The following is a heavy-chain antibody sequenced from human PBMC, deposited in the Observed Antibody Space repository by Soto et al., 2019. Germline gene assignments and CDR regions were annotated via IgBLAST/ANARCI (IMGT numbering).Heavy chain of an antibody. Sequence: GGSLRLSCSASGFTFSSFAMHWVRQAPGKGLEFVSAISLNGDNTYYEESVKGRFTISRDNSKNTVYLQMSTLRAEDSAIYYCVKYSSSWPTSPNNWFGPWGQGTLVTVSS. CDR2: ISLNGDNT. D-gene: IGHD6-13*01. CDR3: VKYSSSWPTSPNNWFGP. CDR1: GFTFSSFA. J-gene: IGHJ5*02. V-gene: IGHV3-64D*08.